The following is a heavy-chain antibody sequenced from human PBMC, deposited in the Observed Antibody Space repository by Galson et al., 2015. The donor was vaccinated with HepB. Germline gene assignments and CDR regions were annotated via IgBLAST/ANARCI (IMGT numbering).Heavy chain of an antibody. V-gene: IGHV3-9*01. CDR1: GFTFDDYA. D-gene: IGHD2-8*02. CDR2: ISWNSGSI. J-gene: IGHJ2*01. CDR3: AKDITGTYRYFDL. Sequence: SLRLSCAASGFTFDDYAMHWVRQAPGKGLEWVSSISWNSGSIGYADSVKGRFTISRDNAKNSLYLQMNSLRAEDTALYYCAKDITGTYRYFDLWGRGTLVTVYS.